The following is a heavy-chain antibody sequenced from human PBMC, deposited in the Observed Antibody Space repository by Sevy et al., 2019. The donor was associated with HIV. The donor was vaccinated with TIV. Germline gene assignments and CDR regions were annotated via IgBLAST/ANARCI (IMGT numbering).Heavy chain of an antibody. J-gene: IGHJ5*02. CDR3: AKERRYYDSRFTNWFGP. CDR1: GFNIIPYA. Sequence: GGSLRLSCSASGFNIIPYALHWVRQTPDKGLQWLAVISKDGSSKDFADFVKGRFSLSRDNSKNTMYLQMTNLGPEDTAVYYCAKERRYYDSRFTNWFGPWGQGTLVTVSS. D-gene: IGHD3-22*01. V-gene: IGHV3-30*04. CDR2: ISKDGSSK.